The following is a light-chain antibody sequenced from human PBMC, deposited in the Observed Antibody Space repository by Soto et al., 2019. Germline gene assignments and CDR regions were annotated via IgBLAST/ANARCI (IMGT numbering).Light chain of an antibody. J-gene: IGKJ3*01. Sequence: EIVLTQSPGTLSLSPGERATLSCRASQSVNSRFLAWYQQKPGQAPSLLIYGVSSRATGIPDRFSGSGSGTEFTLIISRLEPEDFAVYYCQHYDGPPFTFGPGTKVDIK. V-gene: IGKV3-20*01. CDR3: QHYDGPPFT. CDR2: GVS. CDR1: QSVNSRF.